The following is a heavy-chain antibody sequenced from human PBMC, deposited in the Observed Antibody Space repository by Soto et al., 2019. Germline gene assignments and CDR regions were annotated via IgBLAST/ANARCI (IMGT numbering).Heavy chain of an antibody. V-gene: IGHV4-30-2*01. CDR2: IYHSGST. CDR1: GGSISSGGYY. Sequence: SETLSLTCTVSGGSISSGGYYWSWIRQHPGKGQEWIGYIYHSGSTYYNPSLKSRVTISVDRSKNQFSLKLSSVTAADTAVYYCARAPARYYYDSSGYYYGDYFDYWGQGTLVTVSS. D-gene: IGHD3-22*01. CDR3: ARAPARYYYDSSGYYYGDYFDY. J-gene: IGHJ4*02.